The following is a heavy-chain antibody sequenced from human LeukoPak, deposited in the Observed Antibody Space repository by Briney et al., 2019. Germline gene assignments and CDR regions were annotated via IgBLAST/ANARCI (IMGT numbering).Heavy chain of an antibody. CDR3: PRVRISSGGVFVMGWNRGGYFDY. J-gene: IGHJ4*02. CDR2: IRYDGSNK. CDR1: GFTFSSYG. Sequence: PGGSLRLSCAASGFTFSSYGMHWFRQAPGKGLEWVAFIRYDGSNKYYADSVKGRFTISRDNSKNTLYLQMNSLRSDDTAVYYCPRVRISSGGVFVMGWNRGGYFDYWGQGTLVTVSS. D-gene: IGHD3-16*02. V-gene: IGHV3-30*02.